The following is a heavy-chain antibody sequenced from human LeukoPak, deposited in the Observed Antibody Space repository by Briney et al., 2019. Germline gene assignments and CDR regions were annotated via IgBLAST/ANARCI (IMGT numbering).Heavy chain of an antibody. J-gene: IGHJ5*02. CDR1: GGSFSGYY. Sequence: SETLSLTCAVYGGSFSGYYWSWIRQPPGKGLEWIGEINHSGSTNYNPSLKSRVTIPVDTSKNQFSLKLSSVTAADTAVYYCASSYYDFWSGSYNWFDPWGQGTLVTVSS. V-gene: IGHV4-34*01. CDR3: ASSYYDFWSGSYNWFDP. D-gene: IGHD3-3*01. CDR2: INHSGST.